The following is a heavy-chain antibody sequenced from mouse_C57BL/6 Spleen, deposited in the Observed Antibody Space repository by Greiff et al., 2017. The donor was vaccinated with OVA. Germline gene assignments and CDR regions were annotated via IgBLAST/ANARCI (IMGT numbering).Heavy chain of an antibody. D-gene: IGHD2-4*01. V-gene: IGHV1-80*01. CDR2: IYPGDGDT. J-gene: IGHJ3*01. CDR3: ARSLWDDYDSPY. Sequence: QVQLQQSGAELVKPGASVKISCKASGYAFSSYWMNWVKQRPGKGLEWIGQIYPGDGDTNYNGKFKGKATLTADKSSSTAYMQLSSLTSEDSAVYFCARSLWDDYDSPYWGQGTLVTVSA. CDR1: GYAFSSYW.